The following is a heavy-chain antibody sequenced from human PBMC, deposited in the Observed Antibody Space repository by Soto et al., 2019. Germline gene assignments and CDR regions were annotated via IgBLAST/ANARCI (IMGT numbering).Heavy chain of an antibody. CDR2: ISTYNGNT. D-gene: IGHD7-27*01. Sequence: QVQLLQSGAEVKKPGASVKVSCKASGYKFTTYGITWVRQAPGQGLEWLGGISTYNGNTDYAQNLQDRVTMTTETSTSTAYLEVRSLTSDDTAVYFCARGLGTNGLDVWGQGTTVTV. V-gene: IGHV1-18*04. CDR3: ARGLGTNGLDV. CDR1: GYKFTTYG. J-gene: IGHJ6*02.